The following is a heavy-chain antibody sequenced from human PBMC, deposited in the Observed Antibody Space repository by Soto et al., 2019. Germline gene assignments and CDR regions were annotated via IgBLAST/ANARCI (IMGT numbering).Heavy chain of an antibody. D-gene: IGHD6-6*01. V-gene: IGHV1-69*13. CDR2: IIPIFGTA. J-gene: IGHJ4*02. Sequence: SVKVSCKASGGTFSSYAISWVRQAPGQGLEWMGGIIPIFGTANYAQKFQGRVTITADESTSTAYMELSSLRSEDTAVYYCATQAYSSSSFDYWGQGPLVTVSS. CDR1: GGTFSSYA. CDR3: ATQAYSSSSFDY.